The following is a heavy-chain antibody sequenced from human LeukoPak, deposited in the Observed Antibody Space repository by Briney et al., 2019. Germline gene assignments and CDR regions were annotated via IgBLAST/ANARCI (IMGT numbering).Heavy chain of an antibody. V-gene: IGHV3-23*01. J-gene: IGHJ6*02. Sequence: PGGSLRLSCAASGFTFSSYAMSWVRQGPGKGLEWVSAISGGGGYTYYADSVKGRFTISRDNSKSTLYLQMNSLRAEDTAVYYCASLEWLSTTHYGMDVWGQGTTVTVSS. CDR3: ASLEWLSTTHYGMDV. D-gene: IGHD3-3*01. CDR2: ISGGGGYT. CDR1: GFTFSSYA.